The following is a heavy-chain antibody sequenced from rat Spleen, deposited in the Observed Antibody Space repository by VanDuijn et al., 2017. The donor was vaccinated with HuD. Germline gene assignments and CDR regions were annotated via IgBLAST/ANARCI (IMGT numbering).Heavy chain of an antibody. J-gene: IGHJ4*01. CDR2: IIYDGGST. CDR3: ATDGYYDGTYYSVYVMDA. D-gene: IGHD1-12*02. Sequence: EVQLVESGGGLVQPGRSLKLSCSASGFTFSDYTMAWVRQAPKKGLEWVAAIIYDGGSTYYRDSVKGRFTISRDSAKSTLYLQMDSLRSEDSATYYCATDGYYDGTYYSVYVMDAWGQGASVTVSS. CDR1: GFTFSDYT. V-gene: IGHV5S10*01.